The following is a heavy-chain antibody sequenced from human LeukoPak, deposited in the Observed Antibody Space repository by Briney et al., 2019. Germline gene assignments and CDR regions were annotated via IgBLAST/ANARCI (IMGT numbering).Heavy chain of an antibody. J-gene: IGHJ3*02. Sequence: PGGSLRLSCAASGFTFDDYAMHWVRQAPGKGLEWVSGISWNSGSIGYADSVKGRFTISRDNAKNSLYLQMNSLRAEDTALYYCAKARAYVVATSGGAFDIWGQGTMVTVSS. CDR2: ISWNSGSI. D-gene: IGHD5-12*01. CDR1: GFTFDDYA. CDR3: AKARAYVVATSGGAFDI. V-gene: IGHV3-9*01.